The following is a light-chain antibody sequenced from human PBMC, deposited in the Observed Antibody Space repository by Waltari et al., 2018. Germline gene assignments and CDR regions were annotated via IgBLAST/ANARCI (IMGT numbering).Light chain of an antibody. Sequence: DILMTQSPLYLPVTPGAPDSISCRSSQSLLHSNGYNYLAWYLQKPGQSPPVLIYLGSNRASGVPDRFSGSGSGTDFTLNISRVEAEDVGVYYCMQILQPARTFGQGTRLEIK. V-gene: IGKV2-28*01. J-gene: IGKJ2*01. CDR1: QSLLHSNGYNY. CDR2: LGS. CDR3: MQILQPART.